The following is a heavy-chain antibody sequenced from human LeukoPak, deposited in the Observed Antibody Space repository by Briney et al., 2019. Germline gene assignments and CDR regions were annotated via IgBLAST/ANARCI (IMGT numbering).Heavy chain of an antibody. D-gene: IGHD6-19*01. V-gene: IGHV1-2*02. Sequence: GASVTVSCKASGYTFTGYYMHWVRQAPGQGLEWMGWINPNSGGTNYAQKFQGRVTMTRDTSISTAYMELSRLRSDDTAVYYCARSMPIAVAGVGNYWGQGTLVTVSS. CDR3: ARSMPIAVAGVGNY. CDR1: GYTFTGYY. CDR2: INPNSGGT. J-gene: IGHJ4*02.